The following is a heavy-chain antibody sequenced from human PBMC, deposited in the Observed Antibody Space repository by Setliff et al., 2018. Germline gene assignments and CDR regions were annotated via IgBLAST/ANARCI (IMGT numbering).Heavy chain of an antibody. V-gene: IGHV3-33*08. CDR1: GFTFSTYR. Sequence: GESLKISCAASGFTFSTYRMHRVRQAPGKGLGWVAVIWDDGVKKYHADSVKGRFTISRDNSKNTLYLQMNSLRPEDTAVYYCARTCSGSGCYAGLESWGQGTPVTVS. CDR2: IWDDGVKK. CDR3: ARTCSGSGCYAGLES. J-gene: IGHJ4*02. D-gene: IGHD2-15*01.